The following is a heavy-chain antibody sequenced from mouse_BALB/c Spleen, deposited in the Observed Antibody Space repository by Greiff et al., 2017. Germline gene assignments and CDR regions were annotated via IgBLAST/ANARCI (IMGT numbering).Heavy chain of an antibody. Sequence: EVQLQQSGTVLAKPGASVKMSCKASGYSFTSYWMHWVKQRPGQGLEWIGAIYPGNSDTSYNQKFKGKAKLTAVTSASTAYMELSSLTNEDSAVYYCTREDYDGYHYFDYWGQGTTLTVSS. V-gene: IGHV1-5*01. D-gene: IGHD2-3*01. CDR3: TREDYDGYHYFDY. CDR1: GYSFTSYW. CDR2: IYPGNSDT. J-gene: IGHJ2*01.